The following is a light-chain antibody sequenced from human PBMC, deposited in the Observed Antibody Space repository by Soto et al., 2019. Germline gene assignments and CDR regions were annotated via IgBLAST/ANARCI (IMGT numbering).Light chain of an antibody. CDR3: QKYNSAPRT. Sequence: DIQMTQSPSSLSASVVDRVTITCRASQGIRNYLAWYQQKPGKVPTLLIYAASTLQSGVPSRFSGSGSGTDFTLTISSLQPEDVATYYCQKYNSAPRTVGQGTKVDIK. V-gene: IGKV1-27*01. CDR1: QGIRNY. J-gene: IGKJ1*01. CDR2: AAS.